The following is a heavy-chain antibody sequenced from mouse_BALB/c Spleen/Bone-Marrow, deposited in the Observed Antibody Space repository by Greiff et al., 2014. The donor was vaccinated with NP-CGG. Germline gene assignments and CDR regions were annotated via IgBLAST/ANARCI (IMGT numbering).Heavy chain of an antibody. J-gene: IGHJ4*01. D-gene: IGHD1-1*01. V-gene: IGHV4-1*02. CDR2: INPDSSTI. CDR3: ARPHYYGSSYAMDY. CDR1: GFDFSRYW. Sequence: GGGLVQPGGSLKLSCAASGFDFSRYWMSWVRQAPGKGLEWIGEINPDSSTINYTPSLKDKFIISRDNAKNTLYLQMSKVRSEDTALYYCARPHYYGSSYAMDYWGQGTSVTVSS.